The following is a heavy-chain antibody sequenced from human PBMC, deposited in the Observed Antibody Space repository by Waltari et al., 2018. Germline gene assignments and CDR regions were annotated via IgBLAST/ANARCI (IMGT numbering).Heavy chain of an antibody. Sequence: APGKGLEWVAVISYDGSNKYYADSVKGRFTISRDNSKNTLYLQMNSLRAEDTAVYYCARGSRYYDFWSGYDYAFDYWGQGTLVTVSS. J-gene: IGHJ4*02. CDR2: ISYDGSNK. V-gene: IGHV3-30*01. D-gene: IGHD3-3*01. CDR3: ARGSRYYDFWSGYDYAFDY.